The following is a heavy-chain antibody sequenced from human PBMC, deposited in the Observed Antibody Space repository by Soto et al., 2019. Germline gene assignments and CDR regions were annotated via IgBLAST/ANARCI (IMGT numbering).Heavy chain of an antibody. CDR1: GGSISSSSYY. J-gene: IGHJ4*02. V-gene: IGHV4-39*01. Sequence: TLSLTCTVSGGSISSSSYYWGWIRQPPGKGLEWIGSIYYSGSTYYNPSLKSRVTISVDTSKNQFSLKLSSVTAADTAVYYCARIRPYYYDSSGYRLFDYWGQGTLVTVSS. D-gene: IGHD3-22*01. CDR3: ARIRPYYYDSSGYRLFDY. CDR2: IYYSGST.